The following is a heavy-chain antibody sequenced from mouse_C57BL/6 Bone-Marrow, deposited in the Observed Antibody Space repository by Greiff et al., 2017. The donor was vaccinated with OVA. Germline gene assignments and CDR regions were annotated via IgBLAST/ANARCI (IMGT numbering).Heavy chain of an antibody. V-gene: IGHV5-4*01. Sequence: DVQLQESGGGLVKPGGSLKLSCAASGFTFSSYAMSWVRQTPEKRLEWVATISDGGSYTYYPDNVKGRFTISRDNAINNLYLQMSHLKSEDTAMYYCARDNGYYGGAMDYWGQGTSVTVSS. CDR3: ARDNGYYGGAMDY. CDR1: GFTFSSYA. D-gene: IGHD2-3*01. CDR2: ISDGGSYT. J-gene: IGHJ4*01.